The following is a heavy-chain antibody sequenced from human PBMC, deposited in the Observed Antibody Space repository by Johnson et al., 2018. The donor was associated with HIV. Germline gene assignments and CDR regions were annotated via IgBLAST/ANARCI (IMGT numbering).Heavy chain of an antibody. Sequence: QVQLVESGGGVVQSGRSLRLSCAASGFTFSTYAMHWVRQAPGKGLEWVAVISYDGSNKYYADSVKGRFTISRDNAKNSLYLQMNSLRAEDTAVYYCAKDKSAAPVDIWGQGTMVTVSS. CDR1: GFTFSTYA. J-gene: IGHJ3*02. V-gene: IGHV3-30-3*02. D-gene: IGHD6-6*01. CDR3: AKDKSAAPVDI. CDR2: ISYDGSNK.